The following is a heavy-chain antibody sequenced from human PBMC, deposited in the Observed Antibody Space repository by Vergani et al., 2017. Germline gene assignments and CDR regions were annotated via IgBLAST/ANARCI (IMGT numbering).Heavy chain of an antibody. Sequence: EVQLVESGGGVVQPGGSLRLSCAASGFTFDDYAMHWVRQAPGKGLEWVSLISGDCGSTYYADSVKGRFTISRDNAKNSLYLQMNSLRAEDTAVYYCARDRGIQLWLGDWGQGTLVTVSS. CDR2: ISGDCGST. D-gene: IGHD5-18*01. V-gene: IGHV3-43*02. CDR3: ARDRGIQLWLGD. J-gene: IGHJ4*02. CDR1: GFTFDDYA.